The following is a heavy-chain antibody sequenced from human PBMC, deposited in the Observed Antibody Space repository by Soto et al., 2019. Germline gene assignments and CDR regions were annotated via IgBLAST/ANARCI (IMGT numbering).Heavy chain of an antibody. CDR1: GGSISSSSYY. V-gene: IGHV4-39*01. Sequence: SETLSLTCTVSGGSISSSSYYWSWIRQPPGEGLELIGSIYYSGSTYYNPTHKSRVTMSVDTSKNQFSRKLSSVSAADTAVYYCARRLEGYDSSGYDYWGQGTLVTVSS. J-gene: IGHJ4*02. CDR2: IYYSGST. D-gene: IGHD3-22*01. CDR3: ARRLEGYDSSGYDY.